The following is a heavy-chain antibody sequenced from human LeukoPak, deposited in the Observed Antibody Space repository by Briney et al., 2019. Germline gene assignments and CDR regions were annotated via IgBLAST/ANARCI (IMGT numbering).Heavy chain of an antibody. CDR3: ARCGGGYLPSH. CDR2: ISYDGSNK. J-gene: IGHJ4*02. CDR1: GFTFSSYA. D-gene: IGHD1-26*01. V-gene: IGHV3-30-3*01. Sequence: PGRSLRLSCAASGFTFSSYAMHWVRQAPGKGLEWVAVISYDGSNKYYADSVKGRFTISRDNSKNTLYLQMNSLRAEDTAVYYCARCGGGYLPSHWGQGTLVTVSS.